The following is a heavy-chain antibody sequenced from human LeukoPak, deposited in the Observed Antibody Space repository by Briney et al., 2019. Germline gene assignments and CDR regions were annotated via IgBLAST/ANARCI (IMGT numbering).Heavy chain of an antibody. Sequence: GGSLRLSCAASAFTYSIYAMSWVRQAPGKGLGWVSTISGSGGSTHYADSVKGRFTISRDNSKNSLYLQMNSLRAEDTAVYYCARDYGGSSPFDYWGQGTLVTVSS. CDR3: ARDYGGSSPFDY. CDR2: ISGSGGST. V-gene: IGHV3-23*01. J-gene: IGHJ4*02. CDR1: AFTYSIYA. D-gene: IGHD4-23*01.